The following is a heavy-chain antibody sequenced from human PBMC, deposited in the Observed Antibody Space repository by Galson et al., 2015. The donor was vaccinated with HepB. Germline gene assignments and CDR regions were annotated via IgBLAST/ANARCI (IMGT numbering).Heavy chain of an antibody. CDR1: GFTFSSYA. J-gene: IGHJ4*02. CDR3: ARANYYDSSGYPYYFDY. D-gene: IGHD3-22*01. Sequence: SLRLSCAASGFTFSSYAMHWVRQAPGKGLEYVSAISSNGGSTYYANSVKGRFTISRDNSKNTLYLQMGSLRAEDMAVYYCARANYYDSSGYPYYFDYWGQGTLVTVSS. CDR2: ISSNGGST. V-gene: IGHV3-64*01.